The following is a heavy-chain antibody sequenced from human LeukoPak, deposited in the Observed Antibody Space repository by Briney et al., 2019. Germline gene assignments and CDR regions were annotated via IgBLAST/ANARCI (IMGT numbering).Heavy chain of an antibody. D-gene: IGHD6-13*01. Sequence: ASVRVSCKASGYTFTAYHMHWVRQAPGQGLEWMGWINPDSGGPNYAQKFQGRVTLTTDTSISTAYMELTRLRSDDTAVYFCGIATPSAYDIWGQGTMVTVSS. CDR2: INPDSGGP. V-gene: IGHV1-2*02. J-gene: IGHJ3*02. CDR3: GIATPSAYDI. CDR1: GYTFTAYH.